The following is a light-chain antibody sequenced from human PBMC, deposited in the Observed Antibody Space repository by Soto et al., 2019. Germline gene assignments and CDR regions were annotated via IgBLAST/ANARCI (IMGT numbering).Light chain of an antibody. V-gene: IGKV4-1*01. CDR1: QSGFYSSNNKNY. CDR2: WAS. J-gene: IGKJ2*01. Sequence: DIVMTQSPDSLAVSLGERSTINCKSSQSGFYSSNNKNYLAWYQQKPGQPPKLLIYWASTRESGVPDRFSGSGSGTDFTLTISSLLAEDVAVYYCQQYYSTPYTFGQGTKLEIK. CDR3: QQYYSTPYT.